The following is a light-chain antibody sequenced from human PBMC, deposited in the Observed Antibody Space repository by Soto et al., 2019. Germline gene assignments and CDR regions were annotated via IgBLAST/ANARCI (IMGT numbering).Light chain of an antibody. V-gene: IGKV1-6*01. Sequence: AIQMTQSPSSLSASVGDRVTITCRASQGIRNDLGWYQQRPGKAPKLLISAASSLQSGVPSRFSGSGSGTDFTLTISSLQPEDFATYYCLQDYNYPRTFGQGTKVDIK. CDR3: LQDYNYPRT. CDR1: QGIRND. J-gene: IGKJ1*01. CDR2: AAS.